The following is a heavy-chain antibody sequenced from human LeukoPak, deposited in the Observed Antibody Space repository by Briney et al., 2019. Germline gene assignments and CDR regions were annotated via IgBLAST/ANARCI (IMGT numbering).Heavy chain of an antibody. CDR1: GFTFTGYS. Sequence: GGSLRLSCAASGFTFTGYSRSCVRQAPGEGLEWISSISSGSSYIYYADSVKGRFTISRDNAKNSLYLQMNSLRVEDTAVYYCAREVAARRLGSWVDPWGQGTPVIVSS. V-gene: IGHV3-21*01. CDR3: AREVAARRLGSWVDP. D-gene: IGHD6-6*01. CDR2: ISSGSSYI. J-gene: IGHJ5*02.